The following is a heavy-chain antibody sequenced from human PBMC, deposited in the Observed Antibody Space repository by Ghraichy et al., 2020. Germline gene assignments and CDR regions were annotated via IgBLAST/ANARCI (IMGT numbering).Heavy chain of an antibody. Sequence: SETLSLTCTVSGGSISSYFWSWIRQPAGKGLEWIGRIYTSGSTNYNPSLKSRVTMSVDTSKNQFSLKLSSVTAADTAVYYCARSLGPQFSSSWFAPYYYGMDVWGQGTTVTVSS. CDR1: GGSISSYF. CDR3: ARSLGPQFSSSWFAPYYYGMDV. D-gene: IGHD6-13*01. CDR2: IYTSGST. J-gene: IGHJ6*02. V-gene: IGHV4-4*07.